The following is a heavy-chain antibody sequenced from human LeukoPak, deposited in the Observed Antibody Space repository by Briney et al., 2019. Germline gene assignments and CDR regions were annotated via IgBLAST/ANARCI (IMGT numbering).Heavy chain of an antibody. CDR3: ARDLRLGEVFDY. D-gene: IGHD3-16*01. V-gene: IGHV3-11*01. CDR1: GFTVSSNS. CDR2: ISSSGSTI. Sequence: PGGSLRLSCSVSGFTVSSNSMSWVRQAPGKGLEWVSYISSSGSTIYYADSVKGRFTISRDNAKNSLYLQMNSLRAEDTAVYYCARDLRLGEVFDYWGQGTLVTVSS. J-gene: IGHJ4*02.